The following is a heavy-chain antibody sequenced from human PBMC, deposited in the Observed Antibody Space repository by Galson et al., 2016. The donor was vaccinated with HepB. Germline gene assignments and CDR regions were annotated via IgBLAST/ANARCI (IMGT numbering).Heavy chain of an antibody. Sequence: SLRLSCAASGFTFSSYWMSWVRQTPGKGLEWVANIKYDESQKYYVSSVRGRFTISRDNAKASLFLQMNSLRVDDTAVYYRARTQFVRGFFTVTTQSHLDYWGQGALVTVS. CDR2: IKYDESQK. V-gene: IGHV3-7*01. D-gene: IGHD4-17*01. J-gene: IGHJ4*02. CDR1: GFTFSSYW. CDR3: ARTQFVRGFFTVTTQSHLDY.